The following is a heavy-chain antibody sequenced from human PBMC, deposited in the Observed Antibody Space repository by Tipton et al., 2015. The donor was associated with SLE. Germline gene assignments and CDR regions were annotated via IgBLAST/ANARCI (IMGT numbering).Heavy chain of an antibody. CDR1: GFTFSSYA. J-gene: IGHJ4*02. CDR3: ARDLTADYSLDY. Sequence: SPRLSCAASGFTFSSYAMHWVRQAPGKGLEWVAVISYDGSNKYYADSVKGRFTISRDNSKNTLYLQMNSLRAEDTAVYYCARDLTADYSLDYWGQGTLVTVSS. D-gene: IGHD5-12*01. V-gene: IGHV3-30*04. CDR2: ISYDGSNK.